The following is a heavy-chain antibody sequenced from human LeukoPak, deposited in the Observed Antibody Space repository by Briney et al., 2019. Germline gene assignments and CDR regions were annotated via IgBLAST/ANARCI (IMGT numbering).Heavy chain of an antibody. D-gene: IGHD3-3*01. J-gene: IGHJ5*02. CDR3: ARDRSGDDDFWSGYYTNYFDP. Sequence: KTSETLSLTCTVSGGSISSSSYYWGWIRQPPGKGLEWIGSIYYSGSTYYNPSLKSRVTISVDTSKNQFSLKLSSVTAADTAVYYCARDRSGDDDFWSGYYTNYFDPWGQGTLVTVSS. CDR2: IYYSGST. CDR1: GGSISSSSYY. V-gene: IGHV4-39*07.